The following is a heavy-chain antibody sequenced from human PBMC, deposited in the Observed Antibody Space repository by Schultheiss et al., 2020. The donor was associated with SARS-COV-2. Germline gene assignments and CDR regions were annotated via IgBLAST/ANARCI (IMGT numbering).Heavy chain of an antibody. Sequence: SETLSLTCAVYGGSFSGYYWGWIRQPPGEGLEWIGGIHSSGGTFYNPSLKSRVTISVDTSKNRISLRMTSVTAADSAMYYCARDGRMTYYGIDVWGQGTTVTVSS. V-gene: IGHV4-34*01. J-gene: IGHJ6*02. CDR2: IHSSGGT. CDR3: ARDGRMTYYGIDV. D-gene: IGHD4-17*01. CDR1: GGSFSGYY.